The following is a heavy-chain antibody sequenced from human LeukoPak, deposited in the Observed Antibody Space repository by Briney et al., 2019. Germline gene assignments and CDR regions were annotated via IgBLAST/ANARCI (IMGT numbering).Heavy chain of an antibody. CDR1: GGSISSGGYS. CDR2: IYHSGST. Sequence: SETLSLTCAVSGGSISSGGYSWSWIRQPPGKGLEWIGYIYHSGSTYYNPSLKSRVTISVDRSKNQSSLKLSSVTAADTAVYYCARAVGGVVPAAMLDYWGQGTLVTVSS. D-gene: IGHD2-2*01. CDR3: ARAVGGVVPAAMLDY. V-gene: IGHV4-30-2*01. J-gene: IGHJ4*02.